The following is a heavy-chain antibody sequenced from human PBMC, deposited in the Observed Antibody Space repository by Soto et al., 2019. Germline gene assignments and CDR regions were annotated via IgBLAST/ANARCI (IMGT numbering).Heavy chain of an antibody. J-gene: IGHJ4*02. Sequence: QVQLVESGGGVVQPGGSLRVSCAASGFSFSSYAMHWVRQAPGKGLERVAGITYDGSNKYYADSVKGRFTVSRDTSKNTLILQLNSVRVEGTAVYHCAEDLWPVRGSGSPLEYWDQGTLVTVSS. D-gene: IGHD6-19*01. CDR2: ITYDGSNK. V-gene: IGHV3-30*18. CDR3: AEDLWPVRGSGSPLEY. CDR1: GFSFSSYA.